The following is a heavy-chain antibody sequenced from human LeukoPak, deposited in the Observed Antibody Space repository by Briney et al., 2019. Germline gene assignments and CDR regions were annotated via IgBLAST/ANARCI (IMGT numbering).Heavy chain of an antibody. V-gene: IGHV3-7*01. Sequence: PGGSLRLSCAASGFSLSAYWMTWVRQAPGKGLEWVANINRDGSQKNHVDSVKGRFTISRDNAENSLFLQMNSLTAEDTAVYYCARDLHGAFDIWGQGTMVTVSS. CDR3: ARDLHGAFDI. CDR1: GFSLSAYW. J-gene: IGHJ3*02. CDR2: INRDGSQK.